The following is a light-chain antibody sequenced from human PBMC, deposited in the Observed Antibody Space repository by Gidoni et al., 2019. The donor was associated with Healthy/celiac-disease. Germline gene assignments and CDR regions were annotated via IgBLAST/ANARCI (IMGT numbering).Light chain of an antibody. CDR3: QQLNSYPRT. V-gene: IGKV1-9*01. Sequence: DIQLIQSPSFLSASVGDRVTITCRASQGISSYLAWYQQKPGKAPKLLIYAASTLQSGVPSRFSGSGSGTEFTLTISSLQPEDVATYYCQQLNSYPRTFGPGTKVDIK. J-gene: IGKJ3*01. CDR2: AAS. CDR1: QGISSY.